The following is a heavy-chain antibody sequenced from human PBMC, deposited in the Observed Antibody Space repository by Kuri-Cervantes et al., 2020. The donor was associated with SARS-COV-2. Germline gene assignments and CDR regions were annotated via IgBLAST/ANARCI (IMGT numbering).Heavy chain of an antibody. CDR1: GGSISSYY. V-gene: IGHV4-59*01. D-gene: IGHD5-18*01. CDR3: ARGYSLIDY. CDR2: IYYSGST. Sequence: GSLRLSCTVSGGSISSYYLSWVRQPPGKGLERIGYIYYSGSTNYNPSLKSRVTISVDTSKNQFSLKLSSVTAADTAVYYCARGYSLIDYWGQGTLVTVSS. J-gene: IGHJ4*02.